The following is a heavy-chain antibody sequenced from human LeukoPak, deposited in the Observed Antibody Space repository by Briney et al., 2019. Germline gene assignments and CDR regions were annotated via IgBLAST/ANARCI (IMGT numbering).Heavy chain of an antibody. Sequence: LWASVKVSCKASVYMFTSYGISWVRQAPGQGLEWMGWISAYNGNTNYAPKFQDRVTMTTDTSTSTAYMELRSLRSDDTAVYYCATAEYIYEIYYFDYWGQGTLVTVSS. D-gene: IGHD5-18*01. CDR3: ATAEYIYEIYYFDY. CDR1: VYMFTSYG. J-gene: IGHJ4*02. CDR2: ISAYNGNT. V-gene: IGHV1-18*01.